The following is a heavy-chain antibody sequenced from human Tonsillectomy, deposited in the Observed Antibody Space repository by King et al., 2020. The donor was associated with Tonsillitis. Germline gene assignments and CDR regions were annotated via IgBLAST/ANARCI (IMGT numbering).Heavy chain of an antibody. D-gene: IGHD7-27*01. Sequence: QLVQSGAEVKKPGSSVKVSCKASGGTFSSYAISWVRQAPGQGLEWMGGIIPIFGTANYAQKFQGRVPITADESTSTAYMELSSLRSEDTAVYYCARVGSGDLSNAFDIWGQGTMVTVSS. V-gene: IGHV1-69*01. J-gene: IGHJ3*02. CDR1: GGTFSSYA. CDR2: IIPIFGTA. CDR3: ARVGSGDLSNAFDI.